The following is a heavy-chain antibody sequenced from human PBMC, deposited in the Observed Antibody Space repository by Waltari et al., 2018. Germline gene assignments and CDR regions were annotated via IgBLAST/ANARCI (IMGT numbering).Heavy chain of an antibody. CDR2: IDSGGST. CDR1: GFTVSSNY. D-gene: IGHD4-17*01. CDR3: ARQDYDWFDP. Sequence: EVQLVETGGGLIQPGGSLRLSCAASGFTVSSNYMSWVRRAPGKGLEWVSVIDSGGSTYDADSVKGRFTISRDNSKNTLYLQMNSLRAEDTAVYYCARQDYDWFDPWGQGTLVTVSS. J-gene: IGHJ5*02. V-gene: IGHV3-53*02.